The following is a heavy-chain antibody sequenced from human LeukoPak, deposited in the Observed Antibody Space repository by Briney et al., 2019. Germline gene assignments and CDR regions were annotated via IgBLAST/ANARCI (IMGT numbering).Heavy chain of an antibody. CDR1: GGSISSSNW. Sequence: SGTLSLTCAVSGGSISSSNWWSWVRQPPGKGLEWIGEIYHSGSTNYNPSLKSRVTISVDTSKNQFSLKLSSVTAADTAVYYCARGYYDILTGYYTPSYFDYWGQGTLVTVSS. CDR2: IYHSGST. J-gene: IGHJ4*02. CDR3: ARGYYDILTGYYTPSYFDY. D-gene: IGHD3-9*01. V-gene: IGHV4-4*02.